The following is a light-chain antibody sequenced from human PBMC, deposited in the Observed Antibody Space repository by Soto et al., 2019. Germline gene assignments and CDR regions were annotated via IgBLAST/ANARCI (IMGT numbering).Light chain of an antibody. CDR3: CSYAGSSSFRVL. J-gene: IGLJ2*01. V-gene: IGLV2-8*01. Sequence: QSALTQPPSASGSPGQSVTISCTGTSSDVGGYNYVSWYQHHPGKAPKLMIYEVSKRPSGVPDRFSGSKSGNTASLTVSGLQAADEAEYYCCCCSYAGSSSFRVLFGGGTQLTVL. CDR2: EVS. CDR1: SSDVGGYNY.